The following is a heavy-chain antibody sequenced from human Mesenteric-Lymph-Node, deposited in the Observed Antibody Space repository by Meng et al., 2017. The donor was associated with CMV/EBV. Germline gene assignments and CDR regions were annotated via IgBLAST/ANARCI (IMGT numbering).Heavy chain of an antibody. CDR3: AKDIRQLGPGD. V-gene: IGHV3-23*01. CDR1: GFTFSSFA. D-gene: IGHD6-6*01. Sequence: LSCAAPGFTFSSFAMSWVRQAPGKGLEWVSAIDGSGGSTYYTDFVKGRFTISRDNSKNTLYLQMNRLRAEDTAVYYCAKDIRQLGPGDWGQGTLVTVSS. J-gene: IGHJ4*02. CDR2: IDGSGGST.